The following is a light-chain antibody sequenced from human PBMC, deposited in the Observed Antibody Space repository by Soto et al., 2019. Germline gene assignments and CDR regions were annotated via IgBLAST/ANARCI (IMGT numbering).Light chain of an antibody. CDR1: SSDVGSYNL. Sequence: LTQPASVSGSPGQSITISCTGTSSDVGSYNLVSWYQQHPGEAPKPMIYGGTKRPSGVSNRFSGSKSGNTASLTISGLQAEDEADYYCCSYAGITTYYVFGTGTKVTVL. CDR2: GGT. CDR3: CSYAGITTYYV. J-gene: IGLJ1*01. V-gene: IGLV2-23*01.